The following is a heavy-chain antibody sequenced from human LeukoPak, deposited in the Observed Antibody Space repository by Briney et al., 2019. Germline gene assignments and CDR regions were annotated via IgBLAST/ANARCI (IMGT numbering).Heavy chain of an antibody. Sequence: GGSLRLSCAASGFTFSSYSMNWVRQAPGKGLEWVSSISSSSSYIYYADSVKGRFTISRDNSKNTLNLQMNSLRAEDTAVYYCARGVNGWFDPWGQGTLVTVSS. CDR3: ARGVNGWFDP. D-gene: IGHD1-1*01. J-gene: IGHJ5*02. CDR1: GFTFSSYS. V-gene: IGHV3-21*01. CDR2: ISSSSSYI.